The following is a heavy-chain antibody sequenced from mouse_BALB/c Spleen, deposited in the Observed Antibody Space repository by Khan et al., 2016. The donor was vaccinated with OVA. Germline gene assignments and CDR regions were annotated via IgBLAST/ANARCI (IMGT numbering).Heavy chain of an antibody. Sequence: QIQLVQSGPDLKKPGETVKISCKASGYIFTNYGMNWVKQAPGKGLKWMGWINTYTGEPTYTADFKGRFAFSLETSGSTSYLQLNNLKNEDTATYFWARRWDYRWSFSYYGMDYWGQGTSVTVSS. CDR3: ARRWDYRWSFSYYGMDY. J-gene: IGHJ4*01. CDR1: GYIFTNYG. CDR2: INTYTGEP. V-gene: IGHV9-3-1*01. D-gene: IGHD2-14*01.